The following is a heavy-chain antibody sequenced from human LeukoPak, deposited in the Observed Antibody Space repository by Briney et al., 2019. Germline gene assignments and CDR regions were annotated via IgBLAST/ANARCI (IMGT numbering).Heavy chain of an antibody. J-gene: IGHJ4*02. Sequence: PSQTLSLTCTVSGGTISTSSYHWGWIRQPPGKGLEWFGSFHYSGYTNYNPSLKSRVTISGDTSKNQFSLNLSSVTAADTAVYYCASDEYWGQGTLVTVSS. CDR3: ASDEY. CDR1: GGTISTSSYH. V-gene: IGHV4-39*01. CDR2: FHYSGYT.